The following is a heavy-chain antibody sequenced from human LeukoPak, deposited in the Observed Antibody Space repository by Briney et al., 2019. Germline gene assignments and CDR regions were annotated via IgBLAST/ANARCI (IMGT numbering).Heavy chain of an antibody. J-gene: IGHJ6*04. V-gene: IGHV1-24*01. D-gene: IGHD4-11*01. CDR2: FDPEDGET. CDR3: ATTDPRFYSNYVYYYGMDV. Sequence: EASVKVSCKVSGYTLTELSMHWVRQAPGKGLEWMGGFDPEDGETIYAQKFHGRVTMTEDTSTDTAYMELSSLRSEDTAVYYCATTDPRFYSNYVYYYGMDVWGKGTTVTVSS. CDR1: GYTLTELS.